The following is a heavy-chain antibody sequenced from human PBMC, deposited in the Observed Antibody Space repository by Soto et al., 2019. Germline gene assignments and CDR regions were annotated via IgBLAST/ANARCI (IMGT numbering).Heavy chain of an antibody. Sequence: GASVKVSCKASGYTFTSYYMHWVRQAPGQGLEWMGIINPSGGSTSYAQKFQGRVTMTRDTSTSTVYMELSSLRSEDTAVYYCARDAVRITIFGVVPKVYYYYGMDVWGQGTTVPVSS. J-gene: IGHJ6*02. CDR3: ARDAVRITIFGVVPKVYYYYGMDV. V-gene: IGHV1-46*01. D-gene: IGHD3-3*01. CDR1: GYTFTSYY. CDR2: INPSGGST.